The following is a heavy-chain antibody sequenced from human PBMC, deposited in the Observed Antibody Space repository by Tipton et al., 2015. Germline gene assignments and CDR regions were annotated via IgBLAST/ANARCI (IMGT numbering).Heavy chain of an antibody. Sequence: QSGPEVKKPGASVRISCKASGEPFSRHYVHWVRQAPGQGLEWMGLINPSGDSTDYTQKFQGRVTMTRDTSTNTVYMELSSLRSEDTATYYCARDQSSGRVWWFDPWGQGTMVTVSS. CDR1: GEPFSRHY. V-gene: IGHV1-46*01. J-gene: IGHJ5*02. D-gene: IGHD3-22*01. CDR2: INPSGDST. CDR3: ARDQSSGRVWWFDP.